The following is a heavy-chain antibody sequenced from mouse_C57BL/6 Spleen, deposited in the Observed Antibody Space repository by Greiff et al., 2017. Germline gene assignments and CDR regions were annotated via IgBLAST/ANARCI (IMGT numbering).Heavy chain of an antibody. CDR1: GFSLTSYG. CDR3: ASSYGSSGAMDY. D-gene: IGHD1-1*01. J-gene: IGHJ4*01. V-gene: IGHV2-6*01. Sequence: VQLQQSGPGLVAPSQSLSITCTVSGFSLTSYGVDWVRQSPGKGLEWLGVIWGVGSTNYNSAPKSRLSISKDNSKSQVFLKMNSLQTDDTAMYYCASSYGSSGAMDYWGQGTSVTVSS. CDR2: IWGVGST.